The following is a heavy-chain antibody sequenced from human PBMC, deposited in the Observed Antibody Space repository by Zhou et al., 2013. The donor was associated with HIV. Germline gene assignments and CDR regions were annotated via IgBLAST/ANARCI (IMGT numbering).Heavy chain of an antibody. CDR2: INPDGGST. J-gene: IGHJ6*02. CDR1: GYTFTMYY. Sequence: QVQLVQSGAEVKKPGASVKVSCKASGYTFTMYYLYWVRQAPGQGLEWMGIINPDGGSTSYTQKFQGRVTMTSDTSTSTVYMELSSLRSDDTALYYCARGGVRGFYGVDVWGQGTTVTVSS. V-gene: IGHV1-46*01. CDR3: ARGGVRGFYGVDV. D-gene: IGHD3-10*01.